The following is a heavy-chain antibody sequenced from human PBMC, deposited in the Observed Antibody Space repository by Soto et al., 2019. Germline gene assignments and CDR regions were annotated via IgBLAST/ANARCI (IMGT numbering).Heavy chain of an antibody. CDR2: ISGSGGST. V-gene: IGHV3-23*01. Sequence: PGGSLRLSCAASGFTFSSYAMSWVRQAPGKGLEWVSAISGSGGSTYYADSVKGRFTISRDNSKNTLYLQMSSLRAEDTAVYYCAKDGSRRSYYGSGSYYNDYWGQGTLVTVSS. J-gene: IGHJ4*02. CDR3: AKDGSRRSYYGSGSYYNDY. CDR1: GFTFSSYA. D-gene: IGHD3-10*01.